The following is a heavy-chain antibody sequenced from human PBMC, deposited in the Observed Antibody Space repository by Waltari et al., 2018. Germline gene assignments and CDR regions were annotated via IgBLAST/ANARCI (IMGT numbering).Heavy chain of an antibody. J-gene: IGHJ4*02. D-gene: IGHD2-2*01. CDR2: ISYDGSNK. V-gene: IGHV3-30-3*01. CDR3: ASEPDENIVVVPAPY. CDR1: GFTFSSYA. Sequence: QVQLVESGGGVVQPGRSLRLSCAASGFTFSSYAMHWVRQAPGKGLGWVAVISYDGSNKYYADSVKGRFTISRDNSKNTLYLQMNSLRAEDTAVYYCASEPDENIVVVPAPYWGQGTLVTVSS.